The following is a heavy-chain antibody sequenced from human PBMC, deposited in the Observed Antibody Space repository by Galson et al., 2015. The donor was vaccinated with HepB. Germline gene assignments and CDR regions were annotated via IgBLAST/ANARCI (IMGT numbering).Heavy chain of an antibody. D-gene: IGHD3-10*01. CDR2: ISYDGSNK. CDR1: GFTFSSYG. V-gene: IGHV3-30*03. CDR3: ARVTPYSLVRGAINWFDP. J-gene: IGHJ5*02. Sequence: SLRLSCAASGFTFSSYGMHWVRQAPGKGLEWVAVISYDGSNKYYADSVKGRFTISRDNSKNTLYLQMNSLRAEDTAVYYCARVTPYSLVRGAINWFDPGGQGPWSPSPQ.